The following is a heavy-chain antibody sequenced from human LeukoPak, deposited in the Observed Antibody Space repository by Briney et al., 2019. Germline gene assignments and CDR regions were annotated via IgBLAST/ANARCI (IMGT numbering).Heavy chain of an antibody. CDR1: GFAFSTYA. Sequence: GGSLRLSCAASGFAFSTYAMNWVRQAPGKGLEWVSAVGGSGGGSRYADSVKGRFTISRDNSKNTLFLQMSSLRDEDTAVYYCAKGARLNYYYLDVWGKGTTVTVSS. V-gene: IGHV3-23*01. CDR3: AKGARLNYYYLDV. CDR2: VGGSGGGS. J-gene: IGHJ6*03.